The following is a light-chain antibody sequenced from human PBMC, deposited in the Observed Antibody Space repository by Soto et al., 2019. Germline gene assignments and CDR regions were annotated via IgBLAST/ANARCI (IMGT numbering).Light chain of an antibody. J-gene: IGLJ2*01. CDR1: SGHSSYA. CDR3: QTWGTGIRV. V-gene: IGLV4-69*01. CDR2: LNSDGSH. Sequence: QLVLTQSPSASASLGASVKLTCTLSSGHSSYAIAWHQQQPEKGPRYLMKLNSDGSHSKGDEIPDRFSGSSSGAERYLTISSLQSEDEADYYCQTWGTGIRVFGGGTKLPVL.